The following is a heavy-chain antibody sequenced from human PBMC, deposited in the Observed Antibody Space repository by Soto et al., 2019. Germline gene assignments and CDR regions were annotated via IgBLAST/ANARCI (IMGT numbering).Heavy chain of an antibody. CDR1: GYTFSNDG. CDR2: ISAYNGNT. D-gene: IGHD3-10*01. V-gene: IGHV1-18*01. Sequence: QVPLVQSGAEVRRPGASVKVSCKASGYTFSNDGINWVRQAPGQGLEWMGWISAYNGNTEYAQNFQGRVTMTTDTSTSTAYMELRSLRSDDTAVYSCARGGPTSADYYGMDVWGLGTTVTVSS. CDR3: ARGGPTSADYYGMDV. J-gene: IGHJ6*02.